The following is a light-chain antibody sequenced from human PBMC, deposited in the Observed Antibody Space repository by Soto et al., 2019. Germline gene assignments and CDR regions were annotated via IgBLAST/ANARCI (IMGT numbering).Light chain of an antibody. CDR1: SSDVGSYNR. J-gene: IGLJ1*01. Sequence: QSALTQHPSVSGSPGQSVAISCTGTSSDVGSYNRVSWYQQPPGTAPKLMIYEVSNRPSGVPDRFSGSKSGNTASLTISGLQAEDEADYYCNSYTTANTYVFGTGTKVTVL. CDR2: EVS. CDR3: NSYTTANTYV. V-gene: IGLV2-18*02.